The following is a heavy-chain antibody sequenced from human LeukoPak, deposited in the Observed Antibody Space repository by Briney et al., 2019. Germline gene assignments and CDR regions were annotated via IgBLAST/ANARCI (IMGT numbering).Heavy chain of an antibody. CDR2: IYYSGST. CDR3: ARAGASFTMIDP. J-gene: IGHJ5*02. Sequence: ASETLSLTCTVSGGSISSGDYYWSWLRQPPGKGLEWIGYIYYSGSTYYNPSLKSRVTISVDTSKNQFSLKLSSVTAADTAVYYCARAGASFTMIDPWGQGTLVTVSS. CDR1: GGSISSGDYY. D-gene: IGHD2-2*01. V-gene: IGHV4-30-4*01.